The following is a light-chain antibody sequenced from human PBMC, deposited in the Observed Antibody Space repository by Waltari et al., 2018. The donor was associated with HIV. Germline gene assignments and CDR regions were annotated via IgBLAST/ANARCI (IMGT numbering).Light chain of an antibody. V-gene: IGLV3-25*03. Sequence: SSELTQPPSVSVSPGQTAKITCPGDALPHQYAHLYQQKPGQAPLSVIYKDTQRPSGIPERFSGSHSGTTVTLIISGVQAEDEADYYCESADNSGTYWVFGGGTKLSVL. CDR2: KDT. J-gene: IGLJ3*02. CDR1: ALPHQY. CDR3: ESADNSGTYWV.